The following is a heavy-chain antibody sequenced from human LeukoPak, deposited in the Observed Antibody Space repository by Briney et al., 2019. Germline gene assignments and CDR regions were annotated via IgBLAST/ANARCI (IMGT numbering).Heavy chain of an antibody. V-gene: IGHV1-18*01. J-gene: IGHJ6*02. Sequence: GASVKVSCKASGYTFTSYGISWVRQAPGQGLEWMGWISAYNGNTNYAQKLQGRVTMTTDTSTSTAYMELRSLRSDDTAVYYCARRRSTVTWYGMDVWGQGTTVTVSS. D-gene: IGHD4-17*01. CDR1: GYTFTSYG. CDR3: ARRRSTVTWYGMDV. CDR2: ISAYNGNT.